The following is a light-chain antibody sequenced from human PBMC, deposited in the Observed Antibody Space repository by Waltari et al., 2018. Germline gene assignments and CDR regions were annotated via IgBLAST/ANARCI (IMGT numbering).Light chain of an antibody. Sequence: DIQMTQSPSALSASVGDRVTITCRASQRISSYLNWYKQEKGKAPKLRIYGAVSLQSGVPSRFSGSGFGTDFTLTISSLQPEDFATYYCQQTYRRSFTFGGGTKV. V-gene: IGKV1-39*01. CDR2: GAV. CDR3: QQTYRRSFT. CDR1: QRISSY. J-gene: IGKJ4*01.